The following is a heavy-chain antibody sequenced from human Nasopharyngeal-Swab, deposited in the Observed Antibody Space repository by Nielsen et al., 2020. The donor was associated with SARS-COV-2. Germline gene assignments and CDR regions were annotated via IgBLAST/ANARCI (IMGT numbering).Heavy chain of an antibody. CDR2: IYWDDDK. V-gene: IGHV2-5*02. Sequence: WIRQPPGKALEWLALIYWDDDKRYSPSLKSRLTITKDTSKNQVVLTMTNMDPVDTATYYCANRLKYDSSGYYLPYFDYWGQGTLVTVSS. CDR3: ANRLKYDSSGYYLPYFDY. D-gene: IGHD3-22*01. J-gene: IGHJ4*02.